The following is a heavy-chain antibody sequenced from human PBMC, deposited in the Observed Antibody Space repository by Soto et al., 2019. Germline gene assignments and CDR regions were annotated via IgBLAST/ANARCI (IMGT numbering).Heavy chain of an antibody. CDR2: ISGSGGST. V-gene: IGHV3-23*01. J-gene: IGHJ3*02. Sequence: EVQLLESGGGLVQPGGSLRLSCAASGFTFSSYAMSWVRQAPGKGLEWVSAISGSGGSTYYADSVKGRFTISRDNSKNTLYLQMNSLRAEDTAVYYCAKDTHYYYDSSVGAFAFDIWGQGTMVTVSS. CDR1: GFTFSSYA. CDR3: AKDTHYYYDSSVGAFAFDI. D-gene: IGHD3-22*01.